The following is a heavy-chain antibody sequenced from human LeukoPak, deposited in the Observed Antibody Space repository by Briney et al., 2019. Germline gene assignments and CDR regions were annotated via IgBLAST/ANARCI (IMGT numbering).Heavy chain of an antibody. Sequence: GGSLRLSCAASGFTFSSYWMGWVRQAPGKGLEWVANINQDGSETYYVDSVEGRITISRDNAKNSLYLQMNSLRAEDTAVYFCARSNAARDASGSDYWGQGTLVTVSS. D-gene: IGHD3-10*01. V-gene: IGHV3-7*01. CDR2: INQDGSET. CDR1: GFTFSSYW. CDR3: ARSNAARDASGSDY. J-gene: IGHJ4*02.